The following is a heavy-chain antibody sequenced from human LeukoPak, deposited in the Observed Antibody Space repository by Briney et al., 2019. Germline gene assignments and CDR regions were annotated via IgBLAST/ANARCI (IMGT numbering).Heavy chain of an antibody. J-gene: IGHJ2*01. V-gene: IGHV1-2*02. D-gene: IGHD2-2*01. CDR3: ARGSDVDGVPAAITDSFISLHDL. CDR2: INPNTLAT. CDR1: VYNFVGYY. Sequence: ASVRVSCKASVYNFVGYYMHWVPQAPGEGLEWMGWINPNTLATHYAQNFQGRVTMTSDTSISTVYMELSRLGFDDTAVYYCARGSDVDGVPAAITDSFISLHDLWGRGTLVSLSS.